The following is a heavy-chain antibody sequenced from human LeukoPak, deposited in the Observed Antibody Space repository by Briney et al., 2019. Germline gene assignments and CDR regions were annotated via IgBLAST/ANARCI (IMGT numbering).Heavy chain of an antibody. D-gene: IGHD3-9*01. J-gene: IGHJ4*02. V-gene: IGHV1-18*01. Sequence: ASVKVSCKASGYTFTSYGISWVRQAPGQGLEWMGWIGAYNGNTNYAQKLQGRVTMTTDTSTSTAYMELRSLRSDDTAVYYCARGYYDILTGYYIGYYFDYWAREPWSPSPQ. CDR2: IGAYNGNT. CDR1: GYTFTSYG. CDR3: ARGYYDILTGYYIGYYFDY.